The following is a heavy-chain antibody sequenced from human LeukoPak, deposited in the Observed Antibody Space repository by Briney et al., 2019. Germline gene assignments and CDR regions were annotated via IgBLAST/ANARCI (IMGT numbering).Heavy chain of an antibody. J-gene: IGHJ2*01. Sequence: ASAKVSCKASGYTFTSYGISWVRQAPGQGLEWMGWISAYNGNTNYAQKLQGRVTMATDTSTSTAYMELRSLRSDDTAVYYCARGASDILTGYSNAFQWYFDLWGRGTLVTVSS. CDR1: GYTFTSYG. CDR3: ARGASDILTGYSNAFQWYFDL. V-gene: IGHV1-18*01. CDR2: ISAYNGNT. D-gene: IGHD3-9*01.